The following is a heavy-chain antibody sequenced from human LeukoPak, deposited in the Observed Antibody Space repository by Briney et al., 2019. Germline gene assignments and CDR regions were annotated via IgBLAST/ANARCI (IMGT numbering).Heavy chain of an antibody. V-gene: IGHV4-39*07. CDR2: IYYSGRT. D-gene: IGHD5-18*01. Sequence: SETLSLTCTVSGGSISSSTYYWGWIRQPPGKGLEWIASIYYSGRTYYNPSLTSRVTISVDTSKNQFSLKVSSVTAADTAVYYCARDRWLGYWGQGTLVTVSS. J-gene: IGHJ4*02. CDR3: ARDRWLGY. CDR1: GGSISSSTYY.